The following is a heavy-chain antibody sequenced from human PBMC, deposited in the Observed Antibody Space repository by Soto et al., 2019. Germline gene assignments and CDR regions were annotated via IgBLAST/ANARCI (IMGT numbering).Heavy chain of an antibody. V-gene: IGHV2-5*01. D-gene: IGHD3-16*01. CDR2: IYWNDDK. CDR3: AHTWGLPFDY. J-gene: IGHJ4*02. Sequence: QITLKESGPTLVEPTQTLTLTCTYSGFSLRTTGVGVGWIRQPPGKALEWLGIIYWNDDKSYSPSLKNRFTLTRDLSKSQVVLTMTNMDPVDTATYYCAHTWGLPFDYWGQGTLVIVSS. CDR1: GFSLRTTGVG.